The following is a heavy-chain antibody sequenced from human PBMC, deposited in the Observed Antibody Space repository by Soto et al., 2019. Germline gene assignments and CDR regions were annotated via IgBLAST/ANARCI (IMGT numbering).Heavy chain of an antibody. V-gene: IGHV4-59*01. J-gene: IGHJ3*02. CDR1: GGSISSYY. D-gene: IGHD2-15*01. Sequence: SETLSFTCTVSGGSISSYYWSWIRQPPGKGLEWIGYIYYSGSTNYNPSLKSRVTISVDTSKNQFSLKLSSVTAADTAVYYCARGVVVAATDAFDIWGQGTMVTVSS. CDR2: IYYSGST. CDR3: ARGVVVAATDAFDI.